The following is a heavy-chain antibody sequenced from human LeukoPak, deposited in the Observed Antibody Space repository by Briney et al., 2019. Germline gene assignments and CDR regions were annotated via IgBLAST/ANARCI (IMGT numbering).Heavy chain of an antibody. CDR2: ISGSGGST. D-gene: IGHD3-22*01. CDR3: AKSSYYDASGYYREYYFDS. V-gene: IGHV3-23*01. J-gene: IGHJ4*02. CDR1: GFSFSNYA. Sequence: TGGSLRLSCVPSGFSFSNYAMSWVRQAPGKGLEWVSSISGSGGSTHYVDSVKGQFTISRDKTKNTLYLQMNSLRAEDTAVYYCAKSSYYDASGYYREYYFDSWGQRTLVTVSS.